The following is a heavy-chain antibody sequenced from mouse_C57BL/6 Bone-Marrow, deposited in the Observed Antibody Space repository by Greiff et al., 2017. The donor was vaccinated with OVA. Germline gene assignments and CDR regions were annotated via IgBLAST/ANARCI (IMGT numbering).Heavy chain of an antibody. V-gene: IGHV1-61*01. Sequence: QVQLQQPGAELVRPGSSVKLSCKASGYTFTSYWMDWVKQRPGQGLEWIGNIYPSDSETHYNQKFKDKATLTVDKSSSTAYMQLSSLTSEYSAVYYCARRGGRAMDYWGQGTSVTVSS. J-gene: IGHJ4*01. CDR2: IYPSDSET. CDR3: ARRGGRAMDY. CDR1: GYTFTSYW. D-gene: IGHD1-1*01.